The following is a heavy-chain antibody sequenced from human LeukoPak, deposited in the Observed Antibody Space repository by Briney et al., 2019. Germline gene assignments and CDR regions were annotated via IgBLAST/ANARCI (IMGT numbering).Heavy chain of an antibody. CDR3: ASTPSDLPGYYYMDV. J-gene: IGHJ6*03. Sequence: SQTLSLTCTVSGGSISSGGYYWSWIRQPPGKGLEWIGYIHHSGSTYYNPSLKSRVTISVDRSKNQFSLKLSSVSAADTALYYCASTPSDLPGYYYMDVWGKGTTVTVSS. V-gene: IGHV4-30-2*01. CDR2: IHHSGST. CDR1: GGSISSGGYY. D-gene: IGHD1-14*01.